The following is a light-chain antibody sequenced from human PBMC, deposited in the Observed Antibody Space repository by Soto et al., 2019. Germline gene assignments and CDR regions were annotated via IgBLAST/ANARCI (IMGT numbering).Light chain of an antibody. CDR1: SSDVGVYNY. J-gene: IGLJ3*02. CDR3: CSYAGSSLWV. Sequence: QSALTQPRSVSGSPGQSVTISCTGTSSDVGVYNYVSWYQQHPGKAPQLVIYDVIKRPSGVPYRFSGSKSGNTASLTTSGLQAEDEADYYCCSYAGSSLWVFGGGTKLTVL. V-gene: IGLV2-11*01. CDR2: DVI.